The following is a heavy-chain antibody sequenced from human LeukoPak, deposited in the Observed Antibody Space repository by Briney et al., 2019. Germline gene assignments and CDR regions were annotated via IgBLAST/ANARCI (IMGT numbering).Heavy chain of an antibody. CDR2: VYFDGSDT. V-gene: IGHV5-51*01. D-gene: IGHD1-7*01. Sequence: GESLQISCQASGDTFSDTYIAWVRQMAGKGLEWMGIVYFDGSDTRYSPSFQGQVTISVDQSISRAYLQRTSLKTSDTAMYYCARFLHGNSLDYWGQGTLVTVSS. CDR1: GDTFSDTY. CDR3: ARFLHGNSLDY. J-gene: IGHJ4*02.